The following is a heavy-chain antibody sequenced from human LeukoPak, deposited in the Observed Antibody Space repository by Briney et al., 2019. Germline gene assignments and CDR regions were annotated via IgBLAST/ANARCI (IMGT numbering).Heavy chain of an antibody. J-gene: IGHJ5*02. CDR3: ARDRDDYSNPNWFDP. CDR2: ISAYNGNT. Sequence: ASVKVSCKASGYTFTSYGISWVRQAPGQGLEWMGWISAYNGNTNYAQKLQGRVTMTTDTSTSTAYMELRSLRSDDTAVYYCARDRDDYSNPNWFDPWGQGTLVTVSS. CDR1: GYTFTSYG. V-gene: IGHV1-18*01. D-gene: IGHD4-11*01.